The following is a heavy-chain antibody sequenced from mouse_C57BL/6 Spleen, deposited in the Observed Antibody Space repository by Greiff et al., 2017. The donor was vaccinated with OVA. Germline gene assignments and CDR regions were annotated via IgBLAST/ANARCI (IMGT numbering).Heavy chain of an antibody. CDR1: GYAFSSSW. Sequence: VKLQESGPELVKPGASVKISCKASGYAFSSSWMNWVKQRPGKGLEWIGRIYPGDGDTNYNGKFKGKATLTADKSSSTAYMPLSSLTSEDSAVYFCARGTWYFDVWGTGTTVTVSS. CDR2: IYPGDGDT. V-gene: IGHV1-82*01. D-gene: IGHD2-14*01. CDR3: ARGTWYFDV. J-gene: IGHJ1*03.